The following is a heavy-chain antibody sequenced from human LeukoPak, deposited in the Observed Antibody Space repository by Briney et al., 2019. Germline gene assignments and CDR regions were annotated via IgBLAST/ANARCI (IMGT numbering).Heavy chain of an antibody. V-gene: IGHV3-53*01. J-gene: IGHJ5*02. D-gene: IGHD1-1*01. CDR3: ARAPGKTIWFDP. Sequence: PGGSLRLSCAASGFTVSSNYMSWVRQAPGEGLEWVSVIYSGGSTYYADSVKGGFTISRDNSKNTLYLQMNSLRAEDTAVYYCARAPGKTIWFDPWGQGTLVTVSS. CDR2: IYSGGST. CDR1: GFTVSSNY.